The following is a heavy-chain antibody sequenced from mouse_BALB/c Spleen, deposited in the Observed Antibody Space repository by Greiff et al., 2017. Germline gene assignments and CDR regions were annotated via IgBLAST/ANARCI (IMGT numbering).Heavy chain of an antibody. CDR1: GFTFTDYY. J-gene: IGHJ1*01. V-gene: IGHV7-3*02. CDR3: ARDVTPYWYFDV. Sequence: EVMLVESGGGLVQPGGSLRLSCATSGFTFTDYYMSWVRQPPGKALEWLGFIRNKANGYTTEYSASVKGRFTISRDNSQSILYLQMNTLRAEDSATYYCARDVTPYWYFDVWGAGTTVTVSS. D-gene: IGHD2-12*01. CDR2: IRNKANGYTT.